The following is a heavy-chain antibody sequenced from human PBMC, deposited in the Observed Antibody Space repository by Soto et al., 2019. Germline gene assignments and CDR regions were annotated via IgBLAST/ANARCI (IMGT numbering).Heavy chain of an antibody. Sequence: SETLSLTCTVSGGSISSGGYYWSWIRQHPGKGLEWIGYIYYSGSTYYNPSLKSRVTISVDTSKNQFSLKLGSVTAADTAVYYCARGPYGDYVRAFDIWGQGTMVTVSS. CDR2: IYYSGST. V-gene: IGHV4-31*03. J-gene: IGHJ3*02. CDR3: ARGPYGDYVRAFDI. CDR1: GGSISSGGYY. D-gene: IGHD4-17*01.